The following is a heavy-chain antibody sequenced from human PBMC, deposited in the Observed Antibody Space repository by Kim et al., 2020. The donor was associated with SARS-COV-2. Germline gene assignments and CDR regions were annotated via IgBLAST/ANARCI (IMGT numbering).Heavy chain of an antibody. Sequence: SQTSQGRVTITRDASASTAYMELSSLRSEDTAVYYCARGGGIAARLNNDYWGQGTLVTVSS. J-gene: IGHJ4*02. CDR3: ARGGGIAARLNNDY. V-gene: IGHV1-3*01. D-gene: IGHD6-6*01.